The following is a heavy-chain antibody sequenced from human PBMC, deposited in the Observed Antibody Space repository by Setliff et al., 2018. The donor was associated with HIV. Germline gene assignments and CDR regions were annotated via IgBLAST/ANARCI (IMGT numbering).Heavy chain of an antibody. J-gene: IGHJ2*01. CDR1: GGTFTSFG. Sequence: GASVKVSCTVSGGTFTSFGISWVRQAPGKGLEWMGGIIPIFGSTKYAQKFQGRVTITADESTSTADMELSSLTSEDTAVYYCARDDHYYDMGSILSDWFFDLWDRGTLVTVSS. CDR2: IIPIFGST. D-gene: IGHD3-22*01. CDR3: ARDDHYYDMGSILSDWFFDL. V-gene: IGHV1-69*13.